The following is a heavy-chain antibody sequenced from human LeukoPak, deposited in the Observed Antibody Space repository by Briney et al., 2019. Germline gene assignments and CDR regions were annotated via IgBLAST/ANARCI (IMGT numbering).Heavy chain of an antibody. CDR1: GFTFSRYS. CDR3: ASGGYSGYHFDF. J-gene: IGHJ4*02. Sequence: GGSLRLSCAASGFTFSRYSMNWVRQARGKGLEWVSSISSSSGDLYYADSVEGRFTISRDNAKNSLYLHMNSLRAEDTAVYFCASGGYSGYHFDFRGQGTLVTVSS. CDR2: ISSSSGDL. D-gene: IGHD5-12*01. V-gene: IGHV3-21*01.